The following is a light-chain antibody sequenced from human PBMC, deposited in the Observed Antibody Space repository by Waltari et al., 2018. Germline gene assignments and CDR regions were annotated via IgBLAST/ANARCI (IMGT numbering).Light chain of an antibody. V-gene: IGKV1-5*03. CDR1: QSISNW. CDR3: QQYNSYSLLT. J-gene: IGKJ4*01. CDR2: KAS. Sequence: DIQMTQSPSTLSASVVDRGTITCRASQSISNWLAWYQQKPGKAPKLLIYKASTLESGVPSRFSGSGSGTEFTLTISSLQPDDFATYYCQQYNSYSLLTFGGGTKVEIK.